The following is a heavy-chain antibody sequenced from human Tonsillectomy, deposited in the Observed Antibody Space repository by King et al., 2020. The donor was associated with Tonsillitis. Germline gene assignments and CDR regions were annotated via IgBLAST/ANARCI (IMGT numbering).Heavy chain of an antibody. V-gene: IGHV3-21*01. CDR1: GFTFSSYS. D-gene: IGHD3-3*01. Sequence: VQLVESGGGLVKPGGSLRLSCAASGFTFSSYSMNWVRESPGKGLEWGSSISSSSSYIYYADSVKGRFTISRDNAKNSLYLQMNSLRAEDTAVYYCARDLSEEVLRFLEWFPYFDYWGQGTLVTVSS. CDR3: ARDLSEEVLRFLEWFPYFDY. CDR2: ISSSSSYI. J-gene: IGHJ4*02.